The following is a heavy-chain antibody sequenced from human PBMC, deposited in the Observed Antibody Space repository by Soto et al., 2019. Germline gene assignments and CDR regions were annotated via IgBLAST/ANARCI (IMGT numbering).Heavy chain of an antibody. CDR2: IYPGDSDT. Sequence: PGGSLKISCKVSGYDFTSYWIGWVRQMPGKGLEWMGIIYPGDSDTRYSPSFQGQVTISVDKSISTAYLQWSSLKASDTAIYYCARLFAVVVYGLDVWGQGTAVTVSS. CDR1: GYDFTSYW. D-gene: IGHD3-3*01. J-gene: IGHJ6*02. V-gene: IGHV5-51*01. CDR3: ARLFAVVVYGLDV.